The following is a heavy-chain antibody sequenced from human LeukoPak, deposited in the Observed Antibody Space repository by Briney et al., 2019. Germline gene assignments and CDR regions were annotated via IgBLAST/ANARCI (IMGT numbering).Heavy chain of an antibody. D-gene: IGHD2-2*02. Sequence: SETLSLTCTVSGGSISSSSYYWGWIRQPPGKGLEWIGSIYYSGSTYYNPSLKSRVTISVDTSKNQFSLKLSSVTAADTAVYYCARALTGYCTSSYCYTHAFDIWGQGTMVTVSS. CDR2: IYYSGST. CDR1: GGSISSSSYY. V-gene: IGHV4-39*07. CDR3: ARALTGYCTSSYCYTHAFDI. J-gene: IGHJ3*02.